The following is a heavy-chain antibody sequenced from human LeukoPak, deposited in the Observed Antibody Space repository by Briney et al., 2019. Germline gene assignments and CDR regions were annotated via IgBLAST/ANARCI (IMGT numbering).Heavy chain of an antibody. CDR2: IYTSGST. J-gene: IGHJ4*02. D-gene: IGHD3-22*01. CDR3: ARVPPDYYDTSGHHYFDY. Sequence: SETLSLTCTVSGGSISSYYWSWIRQPAGKGLEWIGHIYTSGSTNYNPPLKSRVTMSVDTSKNQFSLKLSSVTAADTAVYYCARVPPDYYDTSGHHYFDYWGQGTLVTVSS. V-gene: IGHV4-4*07. CDR1: GGSISSYY.